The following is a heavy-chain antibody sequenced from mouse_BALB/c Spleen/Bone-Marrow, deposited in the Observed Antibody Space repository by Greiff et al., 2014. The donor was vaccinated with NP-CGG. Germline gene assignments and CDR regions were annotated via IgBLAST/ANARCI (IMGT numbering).Heavy chain of an antibody. J-gene: IGHJ2*01. Sequence: VNLVESGAELVKPGASVKLSCKASGYTFTSYYMYWVKQRPGQGLEWIGEINPSNGGTNFNEKFKSKATLTVDKSSSTAYMQLSSLTSEDSAVYYCTRSTMITYFDYWGQGTTLTVSS. CDR1: GYTFTSYY. D-gene: IGHD2-4*01. CDR3: TRSTMITYFDY. CDR2: INPSNGGT. V-gene: IGHV1S81*02.